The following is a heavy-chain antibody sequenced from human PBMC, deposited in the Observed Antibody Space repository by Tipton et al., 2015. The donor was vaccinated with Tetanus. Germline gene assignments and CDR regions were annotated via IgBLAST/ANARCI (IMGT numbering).Heavy chain of an antibody. J-gene: IGHJ5*02. Sequence: SLRLSCAASGFTFSSYAMSWVRQAPGKGLEWVSAISGSGGSTYYADSVKGRFTISRDNSKNTLYLQMNSLRAEDTAVYYCAKDPGLYLDWYSSSSGWFDPWGQGTLVTVSS. V-gene: IGHV3-23*01. CDR1: GFTFSSYA. D-gene: IGHD6-6*01. CDR2: ISGSGGST. CDR3: AKDPGLYLDWYSSSSGWFDP.